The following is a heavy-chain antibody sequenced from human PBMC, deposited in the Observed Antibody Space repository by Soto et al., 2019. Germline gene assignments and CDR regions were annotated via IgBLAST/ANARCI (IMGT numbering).Heavy chain of an antibody. J-gene: IGHJ4*02. D-gene: IGHD5-18*01. V-gene: IGHV3-7*01. Sequence: VQLVESGGGLVQPGGSLKMSCEASGFTFSWYWMSWVRQAPGKGLEWVANIKFDGSEKHYVDSVKGRFTISRDNAKNSLYLQMNSLRAEDTAVYYCARDSGYNPVDTPRNHYLDYCGPGTLVTVSS. CDR2: IKFDGSEK. CDR3: ARDSGYNPVDTPRNHYLDY. CDR1: GFTFSWYW.